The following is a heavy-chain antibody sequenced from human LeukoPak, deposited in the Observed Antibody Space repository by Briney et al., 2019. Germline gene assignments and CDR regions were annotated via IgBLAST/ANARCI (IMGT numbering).Heavy chain of an antibody. CDR1: GGTFSSYT. V-gene: IGHV1-69*04. CDR3: AREGTYCSSTSCYAYFDY. J-gene: IGHJ4*02. D-gene: IGHD2-2*01. CDR2: IIPILGIA. Sequence: SVKVSCKASGGTFSSYTISWARQAPGQGLEWMGRIIPILGIANYAQKFQGRVTITADKSTSTAYMELSSLRSEDTAVYYCAREGTYCSSTSCYAYFDYWGQGTLVTVSS.